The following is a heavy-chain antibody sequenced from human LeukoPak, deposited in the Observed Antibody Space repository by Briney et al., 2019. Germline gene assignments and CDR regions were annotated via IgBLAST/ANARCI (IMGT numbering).Heavy chain of an antibody. V-gene: IGHV3-23*01. J-gene: IGHJ4*02. D-gene: IGHD2-21*01. Sequence: GGSLRLSCAASGFTFSTYAMSWVRQAPGKGLEWVSGISGSGDSTYYEDSVKGRFTISRDNSKSTLFLQMNSLRAEDTALYFCARVPLGGDHFDYWGQGTLVTVSS. CDR3: ARVPLGGDHFDY. CDR2: ISGSGDST. CDR1: GFTFSTYA.